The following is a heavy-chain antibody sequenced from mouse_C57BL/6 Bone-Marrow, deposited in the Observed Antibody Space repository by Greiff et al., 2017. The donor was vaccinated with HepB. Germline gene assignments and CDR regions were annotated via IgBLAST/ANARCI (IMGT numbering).Heavy chain of an antibody. V-gene: IGHV5-12*01. D-gene: IGHD3-3*01. J-gene: IGHJ2*01. Sequence: EVQGVESGGGLVQPGGSLKLSCAASGFTFSDYYMYWVRQTPEKRLEWVAYISNGGGSTYYPDTVKGRFTISRDNAKNTLYLQMSRLKSEDTAMYYCARQSYGVDYWGQGTTLTVSS. CDR1: GFTFSDYY. CDR2: ISNGGGST. CDR3: ARQSYGVDY.